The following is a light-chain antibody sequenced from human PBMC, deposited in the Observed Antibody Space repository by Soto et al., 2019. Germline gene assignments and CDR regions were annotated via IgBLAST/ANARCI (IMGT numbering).Light chain of an antibody. CDR1: QDISIY. CDR2: DAS. CDR3: QQYDNLPPI. V-gene: IGKV1-33*01. Sequence: DIQMTQSPSSLSASVGDRVTITCQASQDISIYLNWYQQKPGKAPKLLIYDASSLQTGVPSRFSGSGSGTEFTLTISSLQPVDIATYYCQQYDNLPPIFGQGTKLEIK. J-gene: IGKJ2*01.